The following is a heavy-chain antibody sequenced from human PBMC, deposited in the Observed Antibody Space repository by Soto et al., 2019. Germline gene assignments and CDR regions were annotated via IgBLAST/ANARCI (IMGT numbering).Heavy chain of an antibody. D-gene: IGHD6-13*01. CDR3: ARGASSWLAHFVGKGALPKSAPFDY. CDR1: GGSFSGYY. CDR2: INHSGST. V-gene: IGHV4-34*01. J-gene: IGHJ4*02. Sequence: SETLSLTCAVYGGSFSGYYWSWIRQPPGKGLEWIGEINHSGSTNYNPSLKSRVTISVDTSKNQFSLKLSSVTAADTAVYYCARGASSWLAHFVGKGALPKSAPFDYWGQGTLVTVSS.